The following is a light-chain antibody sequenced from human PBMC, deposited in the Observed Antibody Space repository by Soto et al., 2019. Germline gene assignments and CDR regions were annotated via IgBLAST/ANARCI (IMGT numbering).Light chain of an antibody. CDR2: KAS. J-gene: IGKJ1*01. CDR3: QQYNSYLEA. Sequence: DIQMTQSPSTLSGSVGDRVTITCRASQTISSWLAWYQQKPGKAPKLLIYKASTLKSGVPSRFRRSGSWKELTLTISSLQPDDFATYYWQQYNSYLEALGQGTKVDIK. CDR1: QTISSW. V-gene: IGKV1-5*03.